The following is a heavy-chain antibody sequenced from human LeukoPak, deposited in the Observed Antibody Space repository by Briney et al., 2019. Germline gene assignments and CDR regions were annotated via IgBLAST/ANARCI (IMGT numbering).Heavy chain of an antibody. D-gene: IGHD2-2*01. J-gene: IGHJ4*02. CDR1: GGSFSGYY. CDR3: ARSVGEVVPAAISY. V-gene: IGHV4-34*01. CDR2: INHSGST. Sequence: SETLSLTCAVYGGSFSGYYWSWIRQPPGKGLEWIGEINHSGSTNYNPSLKSRVTISVDTSKNQFSLKLSSETAADTAVYYCARSVGEVVPAAISYWGQGTLVTVSS.